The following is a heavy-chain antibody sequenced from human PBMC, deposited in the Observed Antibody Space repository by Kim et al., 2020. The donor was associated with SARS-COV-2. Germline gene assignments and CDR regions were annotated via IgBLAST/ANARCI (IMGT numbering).Heavy chain of an antibody. D-gene: IGHD5-18*01. Sequence: PSFQGQVTISADKSISTAYLQWRSLKASDTAMYYCARNRELDTARYGMDVWGQGTTVTVSS. J-gene: IGHJ6*02. V-gene: IGHV5-51*01. CDR3: ARNRELDTARYGMDV.